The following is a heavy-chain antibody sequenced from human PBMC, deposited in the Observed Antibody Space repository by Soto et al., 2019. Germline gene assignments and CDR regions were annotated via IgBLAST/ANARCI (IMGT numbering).Heavy chain of an antibody. V-gene: IGHV1-69*02. Sequence: GASVKVSCKASGGTFSSYTISWVRQAPGQGLEWMGRIIPILGIANYAQKFQGRVTITADKSTSTAYMELSSLRSEDTAVYYCARGGYRLDYGDTGDYGGQGTLVTVSS. J-gene: IGHJ4*02. CDR1: GGTFSSYT. D-gene: IGHD4-17*01. CDR2: IIPILGIA. CDR3: ARGGYRLDYGDTGDY.